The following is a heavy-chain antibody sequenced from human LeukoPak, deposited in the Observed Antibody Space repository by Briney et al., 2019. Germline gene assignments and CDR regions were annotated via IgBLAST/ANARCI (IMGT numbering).Heavy chain of an antibody. D-gene: IGHD4-17*01. CDR1: GFTFSSYA. J-gene: IGHJ6*02. V-gene: IGHV3-30*18. Sequence: PGGSLRLSCAASGFTFSSYAMSWVRQAPGKGLEWVAVISYDGSNKYYADSVKGRFTISRDNSKNTLYLQMNSLRAEDTAVYYCAKRGYGDYADYYYGMDVWGQGTTVTVSS. CDR3: AKRGYGDYADYYYGMDV. CDR2: ISYDGSNK.